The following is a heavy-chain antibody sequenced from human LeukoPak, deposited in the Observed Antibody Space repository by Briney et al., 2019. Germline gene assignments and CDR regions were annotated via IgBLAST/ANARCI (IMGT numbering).Heavy chain of an antibody. CDR1: GFRFKDYG. D-gene: IGHD1-26*01. J-gene: IGHJ6*02. CDR3: AKHLTATNTYIFFGLDV. Sequence: GGSLRLSCAATGFRFKDYGMHWVRQPPGKGLEWVSAINWNGGDTDYADSVKGRFTISRDNAKNSLYLQLSSLRPEDTALYYCAKHLTATNTYIFFGLDVWGQGTSVTVSS. CDR2: INWNGGDT. V-gene: IGHV3-9*01.